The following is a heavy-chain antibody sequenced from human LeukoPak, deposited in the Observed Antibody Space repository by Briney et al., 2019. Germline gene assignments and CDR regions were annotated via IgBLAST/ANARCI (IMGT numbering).Heavy chain of an antibody. CDR2: INPSGGST. D-gene: IGHD2-15*01. CDR3: ARGYCSGGSCYGIDY. Sequence: ASVKVSCKASGYTFTSYYMHWVRQAPGQGLEWMGIINPSGGSTSYAQKFQGRVTMTRDVSTSTVYMELSSLRSEDTAVYYCARGYCSGGSCYGIDYWGQGTLVTVSS. V-gene: IGHV1-46*01. CDR1: GYTFTSYY. J-gene: IGHJ4*02.